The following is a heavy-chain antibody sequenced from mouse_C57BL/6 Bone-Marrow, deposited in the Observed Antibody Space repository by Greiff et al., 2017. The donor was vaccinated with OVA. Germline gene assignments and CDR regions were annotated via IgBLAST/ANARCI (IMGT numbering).Heavy chain of an antibody. D-gene: IGHD4-1*01. Sequence: DVMLVESGGGLVQPGGSMKLSCVASGFTFSNYWMNWVRQSPEKGLEWVAQIRLKSDNYATHYAESVKGRFTISRDDSKSSVYLQMNNLRAEDTGIYYCTTNWDDFDVWGTGTTVTVSS. CDR3: TTNWDDFDV. J-gene: IGHJ1*03. V-gene: IGHV6-3*01. CDR1: GFTFSNYW. CDR2: IRLKSDNYAT.